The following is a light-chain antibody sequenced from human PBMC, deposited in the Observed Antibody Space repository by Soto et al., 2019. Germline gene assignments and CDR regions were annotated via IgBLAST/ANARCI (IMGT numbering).Light chain of an antibody. V-gene: IGLV1-47*02. CDR1: SSNIGNNY. CDR2: GNN. CDR3: ATWDDSLSGVV. Sequence: QSVLTQPPSASGTPGQMVTISCFGSSSNIGNNYVYWYQHLPGTAPKLIIYGNNMRPSGVPDRLSGSKSGTSASLAISGLRSEDEADYYCATWDDSLSGVVFGGGTKLTVL. J-gene: IGLJ2*01.